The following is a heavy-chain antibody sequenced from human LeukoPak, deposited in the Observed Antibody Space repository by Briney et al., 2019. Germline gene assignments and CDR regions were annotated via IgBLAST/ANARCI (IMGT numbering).Heavy chain of an antibody. CDR3: ARSYYGSGSSTIFDY. J-gene: IGHJ4*02. D-gene: IGHD3-10*01. V-gene: IGHV1-18*01. CDR1: GYIFINYD. CDR2: ISAENGNT. Sequence: ASVKVSCKATGYIFINYDISWVRQAPGQGLEWMGWISAENGNTKYAQKLQGRVTMTTDTSTSTAYMELRSLRSDDTAVYYCARSYYGSGSSTIFDYWGQGTLVTVSP.